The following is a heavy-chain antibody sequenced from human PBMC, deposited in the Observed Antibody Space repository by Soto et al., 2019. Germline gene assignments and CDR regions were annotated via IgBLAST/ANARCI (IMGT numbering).Heavy chain of an antibody. CDR2: ISSSSSTI. CDR3: ARYLDRRPKPLYGATPDY. J-gene: IGHJ4*02. CDR1: GFTFSSYS. Sequence: HPGGSLRLSCAASGFTFSSYSMNWARQAPGKGLEWVSYISSSSSTIYYADSGKGRFTISRDNAKNSLYLQMNSLRAEDTAVYYFARYLDRRPKPLYGATPDYWGKGTLVTVSS. V-gene: IGHV3-48*01. D-gene: IGHD4-17*01.